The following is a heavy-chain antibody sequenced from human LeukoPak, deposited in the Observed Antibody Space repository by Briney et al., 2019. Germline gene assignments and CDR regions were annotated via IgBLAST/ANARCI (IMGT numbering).Heavy chain of an antibody. V-gene: IGHV1-18*01. CDR1: GYTFTSYG. D-gene: IGHD2-2*01. CDR2: ISAYNGNT. CDR3: ATRSSAAPAGY. Sequence: ASVKVSCKASGYTFTSYGISWVRQAPGQGLEWMGWISAYNGNTNYAQKLQGRVTMTTDTSTSTAYMELRSLRSDVTAVYYCATRSSAAPAGYWGQGTLVTVSS. J-gene: IGHJ4*02.